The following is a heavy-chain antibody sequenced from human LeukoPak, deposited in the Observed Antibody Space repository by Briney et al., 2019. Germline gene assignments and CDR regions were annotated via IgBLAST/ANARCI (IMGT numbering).Heavy chain of an antibody. Sequence: GGSLRLSCAASGFTFSSYSMNWVRQAPGKGLEWVSSISSSSSYIYYADSVKGRFTISRDNAKNSLYLQMNSLRAEDTAVYYCARDFVDSSGWYDYWGQGTLVTVSS. V-gene: IGHV3-21*01. CDR3: ARDFVDSSGWYDY. CDR1: GFTFSSYS. CDR2: ISSSSSYI. J-gene: IGHJ4*02. D-gene: IGHD6-19*01.